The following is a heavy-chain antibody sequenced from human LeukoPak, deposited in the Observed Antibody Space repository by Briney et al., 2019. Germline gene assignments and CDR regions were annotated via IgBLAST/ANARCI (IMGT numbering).Heavy chain of an antibody. CDR2: IKSKTDGGTT. Sequence: PGGSLRLSCAASGFTFSNAWMSWVRQAPGKGLEWVGRIKSKTDGGTTDHAAPVKGRFTISRDDSKNTLYLQMNSLKTEDTAVYYCTTDPPPYNDSSGQPPYYYGMDVWGQGTTVTVSS. D-gene: IGHD3-22*01. CDR3: TTDPPPYNDSSGQPPYYYGMDV. J-gene: IGHJ6*02. CDR1: GFTFSNAW. V-gene: IGHV3-15*01.